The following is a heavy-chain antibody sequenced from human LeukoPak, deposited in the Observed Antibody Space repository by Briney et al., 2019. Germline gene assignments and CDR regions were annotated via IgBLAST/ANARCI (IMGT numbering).Heavy chain of an antibody. CDR1: GLTFSSYW. D-gene: IGHD4-17*01. V-gene: IGHV3-74*01. CDR2: LNSDGTNT. CDR3: ARDQSLADYGDYTGGMDV. J-gene: IGHJ6*02. Sequence: GGSLRLSCAASGLTFSSYWMHWVRQAPGKGLVWVSRLNSDGTNTYHADSVKGRVTISRDNAKNTVYLEMNSLRAEDTAIYYCARDQSLADYGDYTGGMDVWGQGTTVTVSS.